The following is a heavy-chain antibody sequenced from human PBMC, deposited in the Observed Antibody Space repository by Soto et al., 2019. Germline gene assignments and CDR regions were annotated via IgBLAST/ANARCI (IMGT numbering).Heavy chain of an antibody. CDR2: IWFDGSNK. J-gene: IGHJ2*01. CDR1: GFTFSNYG. CDR3: ARDTRAVSGLNRYFDL. V-gene: IGHV3-33*01. Sequence: QVQLVESGGGVVQPGRSLRLSCAASGFTFSNYGMHWVRQAPGKGLQWVAVIWFDGSNKYYEDSVEGRFTIYRDNSKNTLHLQQDGLRADDALVYYCARDTRAVSGLNRYFDLWGRGTLVTVSS.